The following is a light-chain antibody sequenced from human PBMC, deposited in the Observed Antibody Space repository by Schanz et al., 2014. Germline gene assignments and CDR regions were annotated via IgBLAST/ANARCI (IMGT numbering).Light chain of an antibody. Sequence: QSVLTQPASVSGSPGQSITISCTGTSSDVGGYNYVSWYQQHPGKAPKVMIYDVSNRPSGVSYRFSGSKSGNTASLTISGLQADDEADYYCSSYTSSSTYVIFGGGTKVTVL. CDR3: SSYTSSSTYVI. J-gene: IGLJ2*01. CDR2: DVS. CDR1: SSDVGGYNY. V-gene: IGLV2-14*01.